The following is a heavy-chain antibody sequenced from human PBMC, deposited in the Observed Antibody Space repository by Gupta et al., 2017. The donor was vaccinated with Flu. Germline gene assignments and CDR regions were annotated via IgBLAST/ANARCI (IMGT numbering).Heavy chain of an antibody. Sequence: QAPGRGLEWVSSISWESGRIDYADSVKGRFTVSRDNAKSSLFLQMNTLRDDDTGTYFCTKNGRSLVYSYYMDVWGKGTTVTVSS. J-gene: IGHJ6*03. CDR3: TKNGRSLVYSYYMDV. V-gene: IGHV3-9*01. CDR2: ISWESGRI. D-gene: IGHD6-6*01.